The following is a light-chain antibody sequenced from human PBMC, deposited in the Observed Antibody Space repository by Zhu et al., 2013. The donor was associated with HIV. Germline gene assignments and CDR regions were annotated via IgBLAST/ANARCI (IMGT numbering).Light chain of an antibody. Sequence: NFMLTQPHSLSESPGMTVTISCTRSSGSIDSNYVQWYQHRPGSSPTTVIYENDRRRAGVPDRFSGSIDRSSNSASLTISGLKTEDEADYYCQSYDSRTSVVFGGGTKLTVL. CDR3: QSYDSRTSVV. CDR2: END. V-gene: IGLV6-57*01. CDR1: SGSIDSNY. J-gene: IGLJ2*01.